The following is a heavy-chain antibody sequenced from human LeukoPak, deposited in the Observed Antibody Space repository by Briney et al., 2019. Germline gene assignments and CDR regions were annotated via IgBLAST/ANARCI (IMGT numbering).Heavy chain of an antibody. Sequence: GGSLRLSCGASGFTFSSYAMSWVRQAPGKGLEWGSAFSLSGGSPYYADSVKGRFPISRDNSKNTLYLQMNSLRAEDTAVYYCAKQANWYFDLWGRGTLVTVSS. CDR1: GFTFSSYA. J-gene: IGHJ2*01. V-gene: IGHV3-23*01. CDR3: AKQANWYFDL. CDR2: FSLSGGSP.